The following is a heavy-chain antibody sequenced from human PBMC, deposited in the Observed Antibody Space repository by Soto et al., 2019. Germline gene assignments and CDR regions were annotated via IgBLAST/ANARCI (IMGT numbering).Heavy chain of an antibody. J-gene: IGHJ4*02. CDR1: GGSFSGYY. V-gene: IGHV4-34*01. Sequence: SETLSLTCAVYGGSFSGYYWSWIRQPPGKGLEWIGEINHSGSTNYNPSLKSRVTISVDTSKNQFSLKLSSVTAADTAVYYCASHLAVAGTDFEYWAQGTRVTVSS. D-gene: IGHD6-13*01. CDR3: ASHLAVAGTDFEY. CDR2: INHSGST.